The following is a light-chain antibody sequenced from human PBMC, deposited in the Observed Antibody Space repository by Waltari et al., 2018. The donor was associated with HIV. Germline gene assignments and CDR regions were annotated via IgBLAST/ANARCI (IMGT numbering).Light chain of an antibody. J-gene: IGLJ1*01. CDR2: EFR. V-gene: IGLV2-14*01. CDR1: ISDLGAYNY. Sequence: HSSLTQPASVSGSPGQSITLSCTGTISDLGAYNYVSSYQQHPREAPNVLLFEFRNRPSGVSNRFSASKSGNMASLTISVLQPEDEADYFCGSFSVNGTKVFGTGTQVTVL. CDR3: GSFSVNGTKV.